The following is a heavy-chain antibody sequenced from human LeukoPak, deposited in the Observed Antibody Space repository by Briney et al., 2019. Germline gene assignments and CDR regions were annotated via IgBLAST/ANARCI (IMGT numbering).Heavy chain of an antibody. CDR1: GFTFSTYW. J-gene: IGHJ4*02. CDR2: INQDGREK. V-gene: IGHV3-7*01. Sequence: GGSLRLSCAASGFTFSTYWMSWVRQAPGKGLEWVANINQDGREKSYVDSVKGRFTISRDKGKKSLYLQMNSLRAEDTAVYYCARDRVNYFDYWGQGTLGTVSS. D-gene: IGHD3-10*01. CDR3: ARDRVNYFDY.